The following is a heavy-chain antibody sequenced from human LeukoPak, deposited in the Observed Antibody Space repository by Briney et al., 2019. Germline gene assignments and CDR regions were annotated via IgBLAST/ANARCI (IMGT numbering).Heavy chain of an antibody. D-gene: IGHD5-24*01. Sequence: GGSLRLSCAASGFTFSSYEMNWVRQAPGKGLEWVSYITGSGSTIYSADSVKGRFTISRDNAKNSLYLQMNSLRAEDTAVYYCARSGRDGYNWDAFGIWGQGTMVTISS. CDR1: GFTFSSYE. V-gene: IGHV3-48*03. CDR3: ARSGRDGYNWDAFGI. J-gene: IGHJ3*02. CDR2: ITGSGSTI.